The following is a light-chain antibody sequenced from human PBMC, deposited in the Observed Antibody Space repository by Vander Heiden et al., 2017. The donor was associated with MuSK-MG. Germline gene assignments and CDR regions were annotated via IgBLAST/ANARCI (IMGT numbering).Light chain of an antibody. CDR2: GNS. J-gene: IGLJ3*02. Sequence: QSVLPQPPSVSGAPGPRVTISCTGSSSNIGAGYDVHWYQQLPGTAPKLLIYGNSNRPSGVPDRFSGSKSGTSASLAITGLQAEDEADYYCQSYDSSLSGSNWVFGGGTKLTVL. V-gene: IGLV1-40*01. CDR3: QSYDSSLSGSNWV. CDR1: SSNIGAGYD.